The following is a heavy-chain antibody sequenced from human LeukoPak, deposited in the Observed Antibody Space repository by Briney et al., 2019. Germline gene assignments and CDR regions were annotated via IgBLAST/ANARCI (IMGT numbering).Heavy chain of an antibody. D-gene: IGHD4-23*01. CDR1: GFTFSDYS. Sequence: PGGSLRLSCSASGFTFSDYSMHWVRQAPGKGLEYVSAISSNGGSTYYASSVKGRFTISRDNSKNTLYLQMGSLRTEDMAVYYCARDGRGGHNDFWGQGTLITVSS. J-gene: IGHJ4*02. V-gene: IGHV3-64*01. CDR2: ISSNGGST. CDR3: ARDGRGGHNDF.